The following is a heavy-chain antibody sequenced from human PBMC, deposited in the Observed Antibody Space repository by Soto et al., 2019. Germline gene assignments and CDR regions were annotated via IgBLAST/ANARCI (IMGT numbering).Heavy chain of an antibody. J-gene: IGHJ4*02. D-gene: IGHD6-13*01. CDR2: IYWDDDK. CDR1: WFSLRTRGVA. Sequence: SGPTLVNPTQTLTVTCTFSWFSLRTRGVAVGWIRQPPGKALEWLALIYWDDDKRYTSSLKSRLTVTKDTSKNQVVLTMTNMDPVDTATYYCAHKPATAGTFDYWGQGTLVTVS. V-gene: IGHV2-5*02. CDR3: AHKPATAGTFDY.